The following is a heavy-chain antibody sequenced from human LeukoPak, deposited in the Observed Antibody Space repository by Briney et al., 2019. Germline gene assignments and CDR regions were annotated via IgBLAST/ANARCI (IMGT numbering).Heavy chain of an antibody. J-gene: IGHJ4*02. CDR1: GFSVSDNY. Sequence: PGGSLRLSCAASGFSVSDNYMSWVRQAPGTGLEWVSVIYSSGSTYYTDSVKGRFTISRDISKNTLFLQMNSLRPEDTAVYYCAREIINPLGYWGQGTLVIVSS. D-gene: IGHD3-16*01. CDR2: IYSSGST. CDR3: AREIINPLGY. V-gene: IGHV3-66*01.